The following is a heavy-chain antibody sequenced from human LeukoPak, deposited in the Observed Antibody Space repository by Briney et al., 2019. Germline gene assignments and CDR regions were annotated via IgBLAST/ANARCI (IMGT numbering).Heavy chain of an antibody. V-gene: IGHV3-30*02. CDR2: IRYDGSNK. J-gene: IGHJ4*02. CDR1: GFTFSSYG. Sequence: PGGSLRLSCAASGFTFSSYGMHWVRQAPGKGLAWVAFIRYDGSNKYYADSVKGRFTISTDNSKNTLYLQMNSLRAEDTAVYYCARGPSGYHNTGGQGTLVTVSS. D-gene: IGHD5-12*01. CDR3: ARGPSGYHNT.